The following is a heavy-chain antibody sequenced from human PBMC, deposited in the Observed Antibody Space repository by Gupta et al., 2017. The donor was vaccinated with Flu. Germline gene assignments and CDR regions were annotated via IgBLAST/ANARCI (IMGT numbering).Heavy chain of an antibody. CDR2: INHSGST. Sequence: QVQLQQWGAGLLKPSETLSLTCAVYGGSFSGYYWSWIRQPPGKGLEWIGEINHSGSTNYNPSLKSRVTISVDTSKNQFSLKLSSVTAADTAVYYCARGRSLNDAALFPFDYWGQGTLVTVSS. V-gene: IGHV4-34*01. J-gene: IGHJ4*02. CDR3: ARGRSLNDAALFPFDY. D-gene: IGHD3-3*01. CDR1: GGSFSGYY.